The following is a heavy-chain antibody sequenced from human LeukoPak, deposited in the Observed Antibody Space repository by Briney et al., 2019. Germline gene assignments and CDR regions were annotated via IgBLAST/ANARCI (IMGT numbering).Heavy chain of an antibody. CDR3: ARDVDLLMDV. CDR1: GYTFTSKG. J-gene: IGHJ6*02. Sequence: ASVKVSCKASGYTFTSKGLSWVRQVPGQALEWMGWISTFRHNTDYAQNFQGRLTLTTDTFTSTAYMELRSLRSDDTAVYYCARDVDLLMDVWGQGTTVSVSS. CDR2: ISTFRHNT. V-gene: IGHV1-18*01. D-gene: IGHD3-9*01.